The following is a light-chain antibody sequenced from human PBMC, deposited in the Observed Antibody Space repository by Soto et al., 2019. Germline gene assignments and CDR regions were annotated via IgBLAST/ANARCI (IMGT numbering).Light chain of an antibody. V-gene: IGKV3-11*01. Sequence: EIVLTQSPATLSLSPGERATLSCRASQSVSSYLAWYQQKPGQAPRLLIYDASTRATGIPARFSGSGSGTEFTLTISSLQPEDFAVYYCQQHSNWPPYTFGQGTKLEIK. CDR3: QQHSNWPPYT. CDR2: DAS. J-gene: IGKJ2*01. CDR1: QSVSSY.